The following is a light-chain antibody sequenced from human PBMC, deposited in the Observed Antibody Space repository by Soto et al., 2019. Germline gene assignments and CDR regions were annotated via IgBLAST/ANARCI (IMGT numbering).Light chain of an antibody. CDR1: QSISSY. Sequence: DIQMTQSPSSLSASVGVRVTMICRASQSISSYLNWSQQKPGKEPKLLIEAASSLQSVVPSSLICSVYRKYLTLPVNSLKPEDFETYYCQQSYSTPFTFVQGTKVDIK. J-gene: IGKJ1*01. V-gene: IGKV1-39*01. CDR3: QQSYSTPFT. CDR2: AAS.